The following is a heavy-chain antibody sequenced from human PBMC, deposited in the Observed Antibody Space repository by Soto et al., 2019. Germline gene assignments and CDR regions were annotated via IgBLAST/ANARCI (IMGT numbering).Heavy chain of an antibody. CDR2: ISWNSGSI. D-gene: IGHD3-22*01. V-gene: IGHV3-9*01. CDR1: GFTFDDYA. CDR3: VMAYYFDSSLPIGNHDYFVF. J-gene: IGHJ4*02. Sequence: EVQLVESGGGLVQPGRSLRLSCAASGFTFDDYAMHWVRQAPGKGLEWVSGISWNSGSIGYADSVKGRFTISRDNAXXCXYXXVSSLIAEDASLYYCVMAYYFDSSLPIGNHDYFVFWGLGSLVTVCS.